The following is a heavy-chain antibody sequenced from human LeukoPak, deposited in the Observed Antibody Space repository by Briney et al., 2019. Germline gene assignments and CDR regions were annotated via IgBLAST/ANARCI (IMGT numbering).Heavy chain of an antibody. CDR2: IYHSGTT. J-gene: IGHJ4*02. CDR1: GGSITSYF. V-gene: IGHV4-59*08. Sequence: EPSETLSLTCTVSGGSITSYFWTWIRQPPGKGLEWIGYIYHSGTTNYNPSLKSRVTISVDTSRNQFSLKLSSVTAADTAVYYCARATSWYSGSYADYWGQGTLVTVSS. CDR3: ARATSWYSGSYADY. D-gene: IGHD1-26*01.